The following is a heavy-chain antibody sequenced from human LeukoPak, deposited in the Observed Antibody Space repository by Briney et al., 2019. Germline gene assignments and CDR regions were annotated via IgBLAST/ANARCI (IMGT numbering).Heavy chain of an antibody. Sequence: GASVKVSCKASGYTFTGYYMHWVRQAPGQGLEWMGVINPSGGGTSYAQKFQGRVTMTRDTSTSTVYMDLRSLRSEDTVVYFCARDMLAVPSNWFDPWGQGTLVTVSS. CDR2: INPSGGGT. V-gene: IGHV1-46*01. CDR1: GYTFTGYY. CDR3: ARDMLAVPSNWFDP. J-gene: IGHJ5*02. D-gene: IGHD2-8*01.